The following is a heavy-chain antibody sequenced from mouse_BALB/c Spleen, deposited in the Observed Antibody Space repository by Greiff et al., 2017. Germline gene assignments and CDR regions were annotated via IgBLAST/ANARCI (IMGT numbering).Heavy chain of an antibody. D-gene: IGHD1-1*01. J-gene: IGHJ3*01. CDR1: GFTFSSYT. CDR2: ISNGGGST. Sequence: EVQGVESGGGLVQPGGSLKLSCAASGFTFSSYTMSWVRQTPEKRLEWVAYISNGGGSTYYPDTVKGRFTISRDNAKNTLYLQMSSLKSEDTAMYYCARHESRWFAYWGQGTLVTVSA. V-gene: IGHV5-12-2*01. CDR3: ARHESRWFAY.